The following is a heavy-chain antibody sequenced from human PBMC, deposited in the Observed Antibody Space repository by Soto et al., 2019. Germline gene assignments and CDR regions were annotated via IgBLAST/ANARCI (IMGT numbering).Heavy chain of an antibody. D-gene: IGHD5-12*01. Sequence: QVRLQESGPGLVKPSETLSLTCTVSGGSMLSYYWSWIRQPPGRGLEWIGFIYYAGSTKYNPSLYSRLTISVDTSKNQFSLTVTSVTAADTAVYYCARRIVATETFDYWGQGTLVTVSS. CDR2: IYYAGST. J-gene: IGHJ4*02. CDR1: GGSMLSYY. CDR3: ARRIVATETFDY. V-gene: IGHV4-59*08.